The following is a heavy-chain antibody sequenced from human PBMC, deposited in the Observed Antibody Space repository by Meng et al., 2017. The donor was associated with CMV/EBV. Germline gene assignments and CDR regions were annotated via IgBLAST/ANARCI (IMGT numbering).Heavy chain of an antibody. V-gene: IGHV4-61*01. D-gene: IGHD3-16*01. CDR2: TYYSGST. CDR3: ARVRGILGSGYYYYYYGMDV. Sequence: GSLRLSCTVSGGSVSSGSYYWSWIRQPPGKGLEWIGYTYYSGSTNYNPSLKSRVTISVDTSKNQFSLKLSSVTAADTAVYYCARVRGILGSGYYYYYYGMDVWGQGTTVTVSS. J-gene: IGHJ6*02. CDR1: GGSVSSGSYY.